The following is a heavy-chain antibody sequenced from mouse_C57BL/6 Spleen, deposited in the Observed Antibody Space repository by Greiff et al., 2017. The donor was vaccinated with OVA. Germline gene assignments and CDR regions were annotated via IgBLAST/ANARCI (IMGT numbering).Heavy chain of an antibody. V-gene: IGHV1-82*01. CDR2: IYPGDGGT. D-gene: IGHD2-4*01. J-gene: IGHJ2*01. Sequence: QVQLQQSGPELVQPGASVKISCKASGYAFSSSWMNWVKQRPGKGLEWIGRIYPGDGGTNYNGKFKGKATLTADKSSSTAYMQLSSLTSEDSAVYYCARKGSAGLRLFDDWGQGTTLTVSS. CDR3: ARKGSAGLRLFDD. CDR1: GYAFSSSW.